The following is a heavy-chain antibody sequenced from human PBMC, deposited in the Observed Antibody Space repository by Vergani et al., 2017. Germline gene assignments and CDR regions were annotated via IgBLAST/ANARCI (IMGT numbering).Heavy chain of an antibody. CDR2: IYVDGST. V-gene: IGHV4-61*02. J-gene: IGHJ4*01. Sequence: QVQLLESGPGLVKPSQTLSLTCSVSGESITRHSYYWTWIRQPAGKPLEWVGLIYVDGSTNYNPSLKSRVSISLDTSKNQLSLRLTSLTAADTAVFYCVRGRYSGSSAPYYDLWGHGTLVRVSS. CDR1: GESITRHSYY. CDR3: VRGRYSGSSAPYYDL. D-gene: IGHD1-26*01.